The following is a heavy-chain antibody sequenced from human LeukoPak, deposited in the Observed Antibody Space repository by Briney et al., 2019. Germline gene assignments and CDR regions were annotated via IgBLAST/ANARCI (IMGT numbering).Heavy chain of an antibody. J-gene: IGHJ6*02. D-gene: IGHD6-19*01. Sequence: SETLSLTCTVSGGSISSYYWSWIRQPPGKGLEWIGYIYYSGSTNYNPSLKSRVTISVDTSKNQFSLKLSSVTAADTAVYYCARVPVAAAGIAVAGAYYYGMDDWGQGTTVTVSS. V-gene: IGHV4-59*01. CDR1: GGSISSYY. CDR2: IYYSGST. CDR3: ARVPVAAAGIAVAGAYYYGMDD.